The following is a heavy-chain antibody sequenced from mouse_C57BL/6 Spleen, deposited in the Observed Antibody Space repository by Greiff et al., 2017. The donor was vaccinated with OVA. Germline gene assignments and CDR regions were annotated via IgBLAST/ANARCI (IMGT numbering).Heavy chain of an antibody. Sequence: EVQLVESGPGLVHPSPSLSLTCSVTGYSITSGYYWNWIRQFPGNKLEWMGYISYDGSNNYNPSLKNRISITRDTSKNQFVLKLNSVTTEDTATYYCARGSTTVVEDWYFDVWGTGTTVTVSS. CDR3: ARGSTTVVEDWYFDV. V-gene: IGHV3-6*01. CDR1: GYSITSGYY. CDR2: ISYDGSN. D-gene: IGHD1-1*01. J-gene: IGHJ1*03.